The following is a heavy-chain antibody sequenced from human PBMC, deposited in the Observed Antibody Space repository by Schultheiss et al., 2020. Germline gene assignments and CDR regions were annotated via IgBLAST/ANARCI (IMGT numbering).Heavy chain of an antibody. J-gene: IGHJ4*02. D-gene: IGHD6-19*01. CDR1: GGSFSGYY. CDR2: INHSGST. V-gene: IGHV4-34*01. Sequence: SQTLSLTCAVYGGSFSGYYWSWIRQPPGKGLEWIGEINHSGSTNYNPSLKSRVTISVDTSKNQFSLKLSSVTAADTAVYYCARGEQWLGSDYWGQGALVTVSS. CDR3: ARGEQWLGSDY.